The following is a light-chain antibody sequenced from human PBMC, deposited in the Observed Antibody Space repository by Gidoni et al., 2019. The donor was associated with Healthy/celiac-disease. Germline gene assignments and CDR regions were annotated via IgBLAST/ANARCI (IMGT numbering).Light chain of an antibody. J-gene: IGLJ2*01. CDR2: QDS. V-gene: IGLV3-1*01. CDR1: KLGDKY. CDR3: QAWDSSTVV. Sequence: PRTFTAPPGQTASITCSGDKLGDKYACWYQQKPGQSPVLVIYQDSKRPSGIPERFSGSNSGNTATLTISGTQAMDEADYYWQAWDSSTVVFGGGTKLTVL.